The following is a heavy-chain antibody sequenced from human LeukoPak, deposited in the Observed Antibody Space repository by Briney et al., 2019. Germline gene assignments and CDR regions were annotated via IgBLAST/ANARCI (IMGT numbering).Heavy chain of an antibody. D-gene: IGHD3-22*01. CDR2: IWYDGSNK. J-gene: IGHJ4*02. V-gene: IGHV3-33*01. Sequence: GGSLRLSCAASGFTFSSYGMHWVRQAPGKGLEWVAVIWYDGSNKYYADSVKGRFTISRDNSKNTLYLQMNSLRAEDTAVYYCARDPFYYYSCGYSDYWGQGTLVTVSS. CDR3: ARDPFYYYSCGYSDY. CDR1: GFTFSSYG.